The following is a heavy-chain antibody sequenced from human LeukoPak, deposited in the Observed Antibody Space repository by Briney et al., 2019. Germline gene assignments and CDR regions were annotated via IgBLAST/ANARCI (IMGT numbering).Heavy chain of an antibody. CDR1: GFTFSSYW. V-gene: IGHV3-7*01. CDR2: IKQDGSEK. Sequence: GASLRLSCAASGFTFSSYWMSWVRQAPGKGLEWVANIKQDGSEKYYVDSVKGRFTISRDNAKNSLYLQMNSLRAEDTAVYYCARGDGYGSGSSRDYWGQGTLVTVSS. CDR3: ARGDGYGSGSSRDY. D-gene: IGHD3-10*01. J-gene: IGHJ4*02.